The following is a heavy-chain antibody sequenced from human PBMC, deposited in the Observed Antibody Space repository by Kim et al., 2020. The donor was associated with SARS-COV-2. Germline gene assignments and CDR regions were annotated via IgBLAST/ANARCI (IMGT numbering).Heavy chain of an antibody. D-gene: IGHD6-19*01. CDR2: ISDSGGST. Sequence: GGSLRLSCAASGFTFSSFAMSWVRQAPGKGLEWVSTISDSGGSTYYPDSMKGRFTVSRDNSKNTLYLQMDSLRVEDTAIYHCAKRPGRAVAGPFDYWGQGILVTVSS. CDR1: GFTFSSFA. CDR3: AKRPGRAVAGPFDY. V-gene: IGHV3-23*01. J-gene: IGHJ4*02.